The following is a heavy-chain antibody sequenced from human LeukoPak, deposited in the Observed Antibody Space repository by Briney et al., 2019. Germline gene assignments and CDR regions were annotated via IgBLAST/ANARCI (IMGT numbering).Heavy chain of an antibody. D-gene: IGHD3-3*01. CDR3: ARQLKDYYDFWSGYSWSSAAYGMDV. J-gene: IGHJ6*02. V-gene: IGHV3-74*01. CDR2: INSDGSST. Sequence: GGSLRLSCAASGFTFSSYWMHWVRQAPGKGLVWVSRINSDGSSTSYADSVKGRFTISRDNAKNTLYLQMNSLRAEDTAVYYCARQLKDYYDFWSGYSWSSAAYGMDVWGQGTTVTVSS. CDR1: GFTFSSYW.